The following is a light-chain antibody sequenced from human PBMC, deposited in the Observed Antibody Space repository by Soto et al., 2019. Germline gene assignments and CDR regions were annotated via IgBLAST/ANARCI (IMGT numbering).Light chain of an antibody. J-gene: IGLJ2*01. CDR3: SSYTAGRTFV. Sequence: QSVLTQPPSVSGAPGQRVTISCTGSSSNIGAGYDVHWYQQLPGTAPKLLIYGNSNRPSGVPDRFSGSKSGTTASLTISGLQADDEAEYFCSSYTAGRTFVFGGGTQLTVL. CDR1: SSNIGAGYD. CDR2: GNS. V-gene: IGLV1-40*01.